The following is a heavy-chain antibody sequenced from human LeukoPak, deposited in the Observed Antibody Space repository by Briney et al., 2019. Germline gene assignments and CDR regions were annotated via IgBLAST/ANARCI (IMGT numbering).Heavy chain of an antibody. Sequence: GGSLRLSCAASGFTFSSYSMNWVRQAPGKGLEWVSSISSSSSYIYYADSVKGRFTISRDNAKNSLYLQMNSLRAEDTAVYYCAGGCSSTSCYAGPSFWFDPWGQGTLVTVSS. CDR2: ISSSSSYI. D-gene: IGHD2-2*01. V-gene: IGHV3-21*01. CDR1: GFTFSSYS. CDR3: AGGCSSTSCYAGPSFWFDP. J-gene: IGHJ5*02.